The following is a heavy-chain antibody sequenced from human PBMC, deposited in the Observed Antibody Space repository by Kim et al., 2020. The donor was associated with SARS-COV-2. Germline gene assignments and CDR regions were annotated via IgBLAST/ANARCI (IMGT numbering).Heavy chain of an antibody. CDR3: ARDSTPKIWFGESSNWFDP. D-gene: IGHD3-10*01. Sequence: GGSLRLSCAASGFTFSDYYMSWIRQAPGKGLEWVSYISSSSSYTNYADSVKDRFTISRDNAKNSLYLQMNSLRAEDTAVYYCARDSTPKIWFGESSNWFDPWGQGTLVTVSS. CDR1: GFTFSDYY. CDR2: ISSSSSYT. J-gene: IGHJ5*02. V-gene: IGHV3-11*05.